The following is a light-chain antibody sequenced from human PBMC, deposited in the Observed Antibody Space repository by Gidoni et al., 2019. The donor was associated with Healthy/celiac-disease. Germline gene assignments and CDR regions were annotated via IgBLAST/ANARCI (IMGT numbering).Light chain of an antibody. CDR1: QSLYSN. CDR2: DAA. J-gene: IGKJ2*01. CDR3: QHYENWPRT. Sequence: EIVMTQSPATLSVSPGEGATLSCRASQSLYSNLAWYRQRPGQAPRLLLYDAATRATGTPVRFSGSGSGTEFTLTISNLQSEDFAVYYCQHYENWPRTFGQGTKLEIK. V-gene: IGKV3-15*01.